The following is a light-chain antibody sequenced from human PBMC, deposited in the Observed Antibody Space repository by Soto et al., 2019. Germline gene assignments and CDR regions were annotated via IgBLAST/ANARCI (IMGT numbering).Light chain of an antibody. CDR1: QSLLHSDGKTY. CDR3: IKIIQLPWT. CDR2: EVS. Sequence: DIVMTQTPLSLSVTPGQPASISCKSSQSLLHSDGKTYLYWYLQKPGQPPQLLIYEVSNRFSGVPERFRGSGSGTVYTQKISGVEGEDFGFYYCIKIIQLPWTFGKGTKVKI. J-gene: IGKJ1*01. V-gene: IGKV2D-29*01.